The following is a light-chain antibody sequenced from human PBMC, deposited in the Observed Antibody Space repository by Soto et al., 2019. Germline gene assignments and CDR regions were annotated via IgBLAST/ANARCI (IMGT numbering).Light chain of an antibody. J-gene: IGLJ1*01. Sequence: QSDLTQPASVSGSPGQSITISCPGTSIDVGCYNYVSWYQQHPGKAPKLMIYDVSNRPSGVSNRFSGSKYGNTASLTISGLQAEDEADYYCSSYTSSSSLPYVFGTGTKVTVL. CDR1: SIDVGCYNY. CDR2: DVS. V-gene: IGLV2-14*01. CDR3: SSYTSSSSLPYV.